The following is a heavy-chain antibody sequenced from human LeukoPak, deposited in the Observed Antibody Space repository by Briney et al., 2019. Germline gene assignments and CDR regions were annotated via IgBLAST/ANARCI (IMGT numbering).Heavy chain of an antibody. V-gene: IGHV3-21*01. J-gene: IGHJ4*02. CDR2: ITSSSSYI. CDR3: ASGPWYHYFDY. CDR1: GFTFSSYS. D-gene: IGHD6-13*01. Sequence: GGSLRLSCAASGFTFSSYSMNWVRQAPGKGLEWVSSITSSSSYIYYADSVKGRFTISRDNANNSLYLQMNSLRAEDPAVYYCASGPWYHYFDYWGQGTLVTVSS.